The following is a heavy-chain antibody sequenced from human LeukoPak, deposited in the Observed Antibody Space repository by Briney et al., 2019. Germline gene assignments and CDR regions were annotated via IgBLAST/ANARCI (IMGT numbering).Heavy chain of an antibody. CDR2: IKSRTEGGTT. CDR1: GFTFSDAW. CDR3: TRVGTTWFHS. J-gene: IGHJ5*01. D-gene: IGHD1-26*01. V-gene: IGHV3-15*01. Sequence: PGGSLRLSCAASGFTFSDAWMSWVRRAPGKGLEWLGRIKSRTEGGTTQYAAPVKGRFTISRDDSKETVYLQMNSLTTEDTAVYYCTRVGTTWFHSWGQGTLVIVSS.